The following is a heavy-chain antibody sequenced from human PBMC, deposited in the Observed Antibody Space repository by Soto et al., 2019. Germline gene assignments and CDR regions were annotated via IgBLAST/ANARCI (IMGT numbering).Heavy chain of an antibody. CDR1: GGSIRSYY. J-gene: IGHJ4*02. V-gene: IGHV4-59*08. Sequence: QVQLQESGPGQVKPSATLSLTCTVSGGSIRSYYWSWIRQPPGKGLEWVGYIYDIGSTDYNPSLISRFIISGETSNDQFSLRLSSVTAADTAMFLCARHLTCGGPYFEFWGQGTLVIVSS. CDR3: ARHLTCGGPYFEF. CDR2: IYDIGST.